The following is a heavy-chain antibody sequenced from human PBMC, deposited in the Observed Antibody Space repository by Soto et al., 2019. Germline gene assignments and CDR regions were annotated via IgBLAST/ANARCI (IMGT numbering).Heavy chain of an antibody. V-gene: IGHV4-30-2*01. Sequence: QMQLQESGSGLVKPSQTLSLTCAVSGGSISSGDYSWSWVRQPPGKGLEWIAYIYHSGSTYYSPSLKSRATISVDRSKNQFSLKLSSVTAADTAVYYCARHAYTSSSSCFDPWGQGTLVTVSS. J-gene: IGHJ5*02. D-gene: IGHD6-6*01. CDR3: ARHAYTSSSSCFDP. CDR2: IYHSGST. CDR1: GGSISSGDYS.